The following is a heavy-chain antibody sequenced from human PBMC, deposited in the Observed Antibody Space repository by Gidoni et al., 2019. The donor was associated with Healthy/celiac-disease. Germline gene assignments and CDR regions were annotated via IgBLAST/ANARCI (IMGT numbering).Heavy chain of an antibody. J-gene: IGHJ5*02. CDR2: IYYSGST. CDR1: GGSISSYY. Sequence: QVQLQESGPGLVKPSESLSLTCTVSGGSISSYYWRWIRQPPGKGLEWIGYIYYSGSTNYNPSLKRRVTISVDTSKNQFALKLSSVTAAETAVYYCARHGSGGSYNWFDPWGQGTLVTVSS. CDR3: ARHGSGGSYNWFDP. V-gene: IGHV4-59*08. D-gene: IGHD2-15*01.